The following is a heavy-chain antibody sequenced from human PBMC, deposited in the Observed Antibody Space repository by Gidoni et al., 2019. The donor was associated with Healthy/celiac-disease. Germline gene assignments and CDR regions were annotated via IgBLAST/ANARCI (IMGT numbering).Heavy chain of an antibody. CDR2: MYYSGST. V-gene: IGHV4-39*05. Sequence: QLQLQESGPGLVTPSETPSLTCTVPRGSISTRSYYWGWIRQPPGKGLEWIGGMYYSGSTYYNPSLKSRVTISVDTSKNQFSLNLSSVTAADTAVYYCHIVVVTAISAFDIWGQGTMVTVSS. J-gene: IGHJ3*02. CDR3: HIVVVTAISAFDI. D-gene: IGHD2-21*02. CDR1: RGSISTRSYY.